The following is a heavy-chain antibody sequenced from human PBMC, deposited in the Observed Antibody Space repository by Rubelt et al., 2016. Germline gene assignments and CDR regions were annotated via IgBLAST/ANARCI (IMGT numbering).Heavy chain of an antibody. J-gene: IGHJ5*02. CDR2: IYYSGST. V-gene: IGHV4-39*01. D-gene: IGHD6-13*01. CDR1: GGSISSSSYY. Sequence: QLQLQESGPGLVKPSGTLSLNCTVSGGSISSSSYYWGWIRQSPGKGLEWIGSIYYSGSTYYNPSLTSRVTISADTSKNQFSLKLSVVTAADTAVYYCAGYSSSYNWFDPWGQGTLVTVSS. CDR3: AGYSSSYNWFDP.